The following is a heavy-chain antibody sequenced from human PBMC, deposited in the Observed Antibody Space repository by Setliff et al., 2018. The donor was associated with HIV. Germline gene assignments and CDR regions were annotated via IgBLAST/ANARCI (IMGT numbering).Heavy chain of an antibody. J-gene: IGHJ3*02. Sequence: GESLKISCKGSGYSFTSYGISWVRQAPGQGLEWMGWISAYNGNTNYAQKPQGRVTMTRDTSISTAYMELSRLRSDDTAVYYCASKLYCTYGVCLDAFDIWGQGTMVTVSS. CDR2: ISAYNGNT. V-gene: IGHV1-18*01. CDR3: ASKLYCTYGVCLDAFDI. D-gene: IGHD2-8*01. CDR1: GYSFTSYG.